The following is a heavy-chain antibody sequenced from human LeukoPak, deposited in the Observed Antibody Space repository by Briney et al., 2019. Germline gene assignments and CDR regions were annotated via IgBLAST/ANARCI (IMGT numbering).Heavy chain of an antibody. Sequence: HPGGSLRLSCAASGFTFSSYAMSWVRQAPGKGLEWVSTISGSGSGTYYADSVKGRFTLSRDNSMNTLYLQMNSLRAEDTAVYYCARDAADTVRGGDYWGQGSLVTVSS. J-gene: IGHJ4*02. CDR3: ARDAADTVRGGDY. V-gene: IGHV3-23*01. CDR2: ISGSGSGT. D-gene: IGHD5-18*01. CDR1: GFTFSSYA.